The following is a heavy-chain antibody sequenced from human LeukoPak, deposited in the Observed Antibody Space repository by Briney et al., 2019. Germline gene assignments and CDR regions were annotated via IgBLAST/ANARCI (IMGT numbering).Heavy chain of an antibody. Sequence: GGSLRLSCAASEFTFSIYAMTWVRQAPGKGLEWVSTISGSGGSTHYADSVKGRFTISRDNAKNSLYLQMNSLRAEDTAVYYCAELGITMIGGVWGKGTTVTISS. CDR2: ISGSGGST. J-gene: IGHJ6*04. CDR1: EFTFSIYA. D-gene: IGHD3-10*02. CDR3: AELGITMIGGV. V-gene: IGHV3-23*01.